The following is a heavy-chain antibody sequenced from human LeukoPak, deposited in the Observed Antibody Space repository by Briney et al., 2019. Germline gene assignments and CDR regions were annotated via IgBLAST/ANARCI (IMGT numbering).Heavy chain of an antibody. CDR1: GGTFSSYA. D-gene: IGHD3-22*01. Sequence: SVKVSCKASGGTFSSYAISWVRQAPGQGLEWMGGIIPIFGTANYAQKFQGRVTITADESTSTAYMELSSLRSEDTAVYYCAREEGYYYDSSGYPRTNWGQGTLVTVSS. CDR2: IIPIFGTA. J-gene: IGHJ4*02. CDR3: AREEGYYYDSSGYPRTN. V-gene: IGHV1-69*13.